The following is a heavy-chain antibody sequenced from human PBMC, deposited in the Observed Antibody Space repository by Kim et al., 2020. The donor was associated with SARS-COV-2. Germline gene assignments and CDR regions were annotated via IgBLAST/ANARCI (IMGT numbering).Heavy chain of an antibody. V-gene: IGHV3-21*01. D-gene: IGHD6-13*01. Sequence: GGSLRLSCAASGFTFSSYSMNWVRQAPGKGLEWVSSISSSSSYIYYADSVKGRFTISRDNAKNSLYLQMNSLRAEDTAVYYCASLRAGSWYRDDAFDIWGQGTMVTVSS. CDR2: ISSSSSYI. CDR3: ASLRAGSWYRDDAFDI. CDR1: GFTFSSYS. J-gene: IGHJ3*02.